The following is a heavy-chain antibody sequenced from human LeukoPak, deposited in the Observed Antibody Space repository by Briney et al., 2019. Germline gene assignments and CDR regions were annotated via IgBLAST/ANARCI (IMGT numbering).Heavy chain of an antibody. D-gene: IGHD3-16*01. V-gene: IGHV1-18*01. J-gene: IGHJ6*02. CDR2: ISAYNGNT. Sequence: ASVKVSCKASGYTFTSYGISWVRQAPGQGLEWMGWISAYNGNTNYAQKLQGRVTMTTDTSTSTAYMGLRSLRSDDTAVYYCAASSGGTEYYYYGMDVWGQGTTVTVSS. CDR1: GYTFTSYG. CDR3: AASSGGTEYYYYGMDV.